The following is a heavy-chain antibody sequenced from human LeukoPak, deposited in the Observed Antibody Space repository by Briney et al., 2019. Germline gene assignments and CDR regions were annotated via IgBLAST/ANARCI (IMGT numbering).Heavy chain of an antibody. Sequence: PSETLSLTCTVSGGSISSGGYYWSWIRQPPGKGLEWIGYIYHSGSTYYNPSLKSRVTISVDRSKNQFSLKLSSVTAADTAVYYCARDARITIFGVVTPDAFDIWGQGTMVTVSS. CDR2: IYHSGST. CDR1: GGSISSGGYY. D-gene: IGHD3-3*01. J-gene: IGHJ3*02. V-gene: IGHV4-30-2*01. CDR3: ARDARITIFGVVTPDAFDI.